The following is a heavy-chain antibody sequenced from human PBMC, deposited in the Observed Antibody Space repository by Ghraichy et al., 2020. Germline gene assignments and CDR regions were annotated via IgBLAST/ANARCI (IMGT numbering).Heavy chain of an antibody. Sequence: SQTLSLTCTVSGDAISCYYWNWIRQTPGRGLEWIANIRPGGSTNYNPSLQSRVTLSVDTSLNHFSLMLKSVTAADTAVYYCARRGDYARAFLDYWGQGLLVSVSS. V-gene: IGHV4-4*09. J-gene: IGHJ4*02. CDR1: GDAISCYY. CDR2: IRPGGST. CDR3: ARRGDYARAFLDY. D-gene: IGHD4-17*01.